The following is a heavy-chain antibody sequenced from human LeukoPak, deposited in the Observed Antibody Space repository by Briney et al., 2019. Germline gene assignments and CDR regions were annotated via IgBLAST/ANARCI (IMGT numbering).Heavy chain of an antibody. Sequence: SETLSLTCTVSGGSISSGSYYWSWIRQPAGKGLEWIGRLYTSGSTNYNPSLKSRVTISVDTSKNQFSLKLSSVTATDTAVYYCARDSAGSGTYFEYWGRGTLVTVSS. CDR1: GGSISSGSYY. D-gene: IGHD3-10*01. CDR2: LYTSGST. J-gene: IGHJ4*02. V-gene: IGHV4-61*02. CDR3: ARDSAGSGTYFEY.